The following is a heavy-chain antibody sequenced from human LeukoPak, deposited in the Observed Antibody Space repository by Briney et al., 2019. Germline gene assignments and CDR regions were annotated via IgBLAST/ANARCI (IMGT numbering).Heavy chain of an antibody. D-gene: IGHD5-12*01. CDR1: GFTFSNYA. Sequence: PGGSLRLSCAASGFTFSNYAMNWVRQAPGKGLEWVSTISGVGDSTYYAESVKGRFTISRDNAKNSLYLQMNSLRAEDTAVYYCAREDIVATIGYWGQGTLVTVSS. CDR3: AREDIVATIGY. CDR2: ISGVGDST. J-gene: IGHJ4*02. V-gene: IGHV3-23*01.